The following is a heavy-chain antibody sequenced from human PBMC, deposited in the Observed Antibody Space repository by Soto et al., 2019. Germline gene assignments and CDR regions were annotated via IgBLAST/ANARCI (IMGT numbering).Heavy chain of an antibody. J-gene: IGHJ4*02. V-gene: IGHV5-10-1*01. CDR3: ATGIAAAELEDY. Sequence: GESLKISCKGSGYSFTSYWISWVRQMPGKGLEWMGRIDPSDSYTNYSPSFQGHVTISADKSISTAYLQWSSLKASDTAMYYCATGIAAAELEDYWGQGTLVTVSS. D-gene: IGHD6-13*01. CDR2: IDPSDSYT. CDR1: GYSFTSYW.